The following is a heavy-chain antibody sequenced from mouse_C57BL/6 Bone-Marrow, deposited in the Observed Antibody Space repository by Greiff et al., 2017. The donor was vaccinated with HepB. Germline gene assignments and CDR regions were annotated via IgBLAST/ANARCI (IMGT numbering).Heavy chain of an antibody. CDR3: VRGGYNAYFFAY. CDR1: GYTFPSYW. V-gene: IGHV1-64*01. D-gene: IGHD2-3*01. CDR2: IHPNSGST. J-gene: IGHJ3*01. Sequence: QVQLQQPGAELVKPGASVKLSCKASGYTFPSYWMHCVKQRPGQGLERIGMIHPNSGSTNYNEKFKSKATLTVDKSSSTAYMQLSSLASEDSAVYCCVRGGYNAYFFAYWGQGTLVTVSA.